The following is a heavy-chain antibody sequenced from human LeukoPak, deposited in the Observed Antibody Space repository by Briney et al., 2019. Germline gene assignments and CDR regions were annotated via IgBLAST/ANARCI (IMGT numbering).Heavy chain of an antibody. V-gene: IGHV4-34*01. D-gene: IGHD2-2*01. CDR3: ARGVELGYCSSTSCYGNWFDP. CDR1: GGSFSGYY. Sequence: PSETLSLTCAVYGGSFSGYYWSWIRQPPGKGLEWIGEINHSGSTNYNPSLKSRVTISVDTSKNQFSLKLSSVTAADTAVYYCARGVELGYCSSTSCYGNWFDPWGQGTLVTVSS. CDR2: INHSGST. J-gene: IGHJ5*02.